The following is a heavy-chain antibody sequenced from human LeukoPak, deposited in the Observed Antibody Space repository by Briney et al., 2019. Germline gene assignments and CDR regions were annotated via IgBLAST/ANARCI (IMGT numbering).Heavy chain of an antibody. CDR2: TRNKANSYTT. J-gene: IGHJ4*02. V-gene: IGHV3-72*01. D-gene: IGHD6-13*01. CDR3: ARNGYSSSWFDY. CDR1: GFTFGDHY. Sequence: PGGSLRLSCAASGFTFGDHYMDWVRQAPGKGLEWVGRTRNKANSYTTEYAASVKGRFTISRDDSKNLLYLQMNSLKTEDTAVYYCARNGYSSSWFDYWGQGTLVTVSS.